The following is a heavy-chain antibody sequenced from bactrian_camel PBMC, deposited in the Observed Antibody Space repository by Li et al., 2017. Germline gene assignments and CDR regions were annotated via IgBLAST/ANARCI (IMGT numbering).Heavy chain of an antibody. V-gene: IGHV3S6*01. Sequence: HVQLVESGGGLVQPGGSLRLSCVASGFTFSNDWMHWVRQAPGKGLEWLSSIGVDGTTYYADSVKGRFTITRDNAENTVTIYLRMDRLEPADTAMYYCAAGRLHVWNAQTWYRKDDYTYWGRGTQVTVS. CDR1: GFTFSNDW. J-gene: IGHJ4*01. CDR2: IGVDGTT. CDR3: AAGRLHVWNAQTWYRKDDYTY. D-gene: IGHD6*01.